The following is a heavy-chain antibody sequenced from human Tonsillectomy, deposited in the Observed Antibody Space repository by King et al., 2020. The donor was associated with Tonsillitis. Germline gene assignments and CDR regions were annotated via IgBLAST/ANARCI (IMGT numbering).Heavy chain of an antibody. V-gene: IGHV3-23*04. Sequence: VQLVESGGGLVQPGGSLRLSCAASGFTFNNFAMNWVRQAPGKGLEWVSGISGSGGSTHYAASVKGRFTVSRDNSKNTLYLQMKSLRAEDTAVYSCAKDLKGIAVAXSRGFYYYYMDVXGKGTTVTVSS. D-gene: IGHD6-19*01. J-gene: IGHJ6*03. CDR3: AKDLKGIAVAXSRGFYYYYMDV. CDR1: GFTFNNFA. CDR2: ISGSGGST.